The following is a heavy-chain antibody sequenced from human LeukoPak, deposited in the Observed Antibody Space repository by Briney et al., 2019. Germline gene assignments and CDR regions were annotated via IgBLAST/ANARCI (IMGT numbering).Heavy chain of an antibody. CDR1: GGSISSGGYY. V-gene: IGHV4-30-2*01. CDR2: IYHSGST. CDR3: ARTRGYYYDSSGYVVNWFDP. Sequence: PSDTLSLTCTVSGGSISSGGYYWSWIRQPPGKGLEWIGYIYHSGSTYYNPSLKSRVTISVDRSKNQFSLKLSSVTAADTAVYYCARTRGYYYDSSGYVVNWFDPWGQGTLVTVSS. J-gene: IGHJ5*02. D-gene: IGHD3-22*01.